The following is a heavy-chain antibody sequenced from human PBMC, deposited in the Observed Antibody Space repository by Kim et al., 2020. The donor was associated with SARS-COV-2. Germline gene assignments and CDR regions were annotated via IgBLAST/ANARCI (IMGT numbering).Heavy chain of an antibody. Sequence: GGSLRLSCAASGFIFSSYEMNWVRQAPGKGLEWVAHISSSGDRIHYADSVKGRFTISRDNAKNSLYLQMNSLRAEDTAVYYCARGTLINRGTFVYFQHWGESTLVTVSS. CDR3: ARGTLINRGTFVYFQH. D-gene: IGHD3-3*01. V-gene: IGHV3-48*03. CDR1: GFIFSSYE. J-gene: IGHJ1*01. CDR2: ISSSGDRI.